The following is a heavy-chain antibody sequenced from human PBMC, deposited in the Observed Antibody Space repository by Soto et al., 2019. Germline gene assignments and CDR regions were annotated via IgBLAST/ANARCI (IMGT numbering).Heavy chain of an antibody. CDR1: GYTFTSYG. CDR2: ISAFNGDT. CDR3: TREAGWQRMVPYD. J-gene: IGHJ1*01. V-gene: IGHV1-18*01. Sequence: QVQLVQSGMEVKKAGASVNVSCKAFGYTFTSYGFTWLRQVPGQGLEWLGWISAFNGDTHYSQTMKGRLTLTTDTATTSVHMELTSLTPADTAVYYCTREAGWQRMVPYDWGQGTLVTVS. D-gene: IGHD6-25*01.